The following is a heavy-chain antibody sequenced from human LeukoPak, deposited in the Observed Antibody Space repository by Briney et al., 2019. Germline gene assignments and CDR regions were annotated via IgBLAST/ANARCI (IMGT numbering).Heavy chain of an antibody. CDR2: INPNSGDT. D-gene: IGHD1-26*01. V-gene: IGHV1-2*02. J-gene: IGHJ4*02. CDR1: GYTFTDYY. CDR3: ARVVVGATLLDY. Sequence: GASVKVSCKASGYTFTDYYMHWVRQAPGQGLEWMGWINPNSGDTSYAQKFQGRVTMTGYASINTAYMELSRLRSDDTAVYYCARVVVGATLLDYWGQGTLVTVSS.